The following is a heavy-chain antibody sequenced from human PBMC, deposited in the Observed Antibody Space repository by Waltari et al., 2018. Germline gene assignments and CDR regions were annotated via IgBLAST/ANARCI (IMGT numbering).Heavy chain of an antibody. CDR3: ASTTATGY. CDR2: INHSGST. Sequence: QVQLQQWGAGLLKPSETLSLTCAVYGGSFSGYYWSWISQPPGKGLEWIGEINHSGSTNYNPSLKSGCTISVYTSKNQFSLKLSSVTVEDTVVYYCASTTATGYWGQGTLVTVSS. V-gene: IGHV4-34*01. D-gene: IGHD4-17*01. J-gene: IGHJ4*02. CDR1: GGSFSGYY.